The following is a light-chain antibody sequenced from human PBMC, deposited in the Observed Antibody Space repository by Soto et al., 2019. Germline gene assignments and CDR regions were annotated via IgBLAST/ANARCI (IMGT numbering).Light chain of an antibody. J-gene: IGKJ5*01. CDR1: QGVNRW. CDR3: QQGSSFPIT. Sequence: DLQMTQSPSFMSASVGDRVTVTCRASQGVNRWLAWYQQKPGKAPKLLIYTTSTLASGVPSRFSGSGSGTDFTLTISSLQPEDFATYYCQQGSSFPITFGQGTRLEIK. V-gene: IGKV1-12*01. CDR2: TTS.